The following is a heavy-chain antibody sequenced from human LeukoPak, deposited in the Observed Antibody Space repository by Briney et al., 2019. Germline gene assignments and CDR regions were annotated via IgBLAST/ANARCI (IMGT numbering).Heavy chain of an antibody. CDR3: AKDPAQSGPYYDFWSGYYDSDY. V-gene: IGHV3-23*01. CDR2: ICGSGGST. D-gene: IGHD3-3*01. J-gene: IGHJ4*02. Sequence: GGSLRLSCAASGFTFSSYAMSWVRQAPGKGLEWVSAICGSGGSTYYADSVKGRFTISRDNSKNTLYLQMNSLRAEDTAVYYCAKDPAQSGPYYDFWSGYYDSDYWGQGTLVTVSS. CDR1: GFTFSSYA.